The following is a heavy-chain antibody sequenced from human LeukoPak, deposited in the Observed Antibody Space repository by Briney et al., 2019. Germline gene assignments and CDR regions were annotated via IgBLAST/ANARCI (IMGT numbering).Heavy chain of an antibody. D-gene: IGHD5-12*01. CDR1: GGSVSSDSDY. CDR2: SHYGGST. Sequence: PSESLSLTCTVSGGSVSSDSDYWSWVRQPPGKGLEWIGSHYGGSTHYNPSLKSRITISVDTSKNQISLKVSSVTAADTAVYYCASDRYSERDSLYWGQGTLVTVS. CDR3: ASDRYSERDSLY. V-gene: IGHV4-61*01. J-gene: IGHJ4*02.